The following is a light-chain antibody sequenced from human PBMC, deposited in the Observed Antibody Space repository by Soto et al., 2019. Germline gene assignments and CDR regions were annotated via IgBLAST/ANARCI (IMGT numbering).Light chain of an antibody. Sequence: ILLTQSPGTLSLSPGERATLSCRASQSVSNNYLAWYQQKPGQAPRLLIYGASTRATGLPARFSGSGSGTDFTLTISSLQSEDFAIYYCQQYNNWPLTFGGGTKVDIK. CDR1: QSVSNN. V-gene: IGKV3-15*01. J-gene: IGKJ4*01. CDR3: QQYNNWPLT. CDR2: GAS.